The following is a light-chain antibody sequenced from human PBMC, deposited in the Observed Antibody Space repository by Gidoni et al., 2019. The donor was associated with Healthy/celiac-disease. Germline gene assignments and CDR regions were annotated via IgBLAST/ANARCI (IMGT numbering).Light chain of an antibody. J-gene: IGKJ4*01. Sequence: EIVLTQSPATLSLSPGERATLYCRASQSVSSYLAWYQQKPGQAPRLLIYDASNRATGIPARFSGSGSGTDFTLTISSLEPEDFAVYSCQQRSNWSLTLGGGTKVEIK. CDR2: DAS. V-gene: IGKV3-11*01. CDR1: QSVSSY. CDR3: QQRSNWSLT.